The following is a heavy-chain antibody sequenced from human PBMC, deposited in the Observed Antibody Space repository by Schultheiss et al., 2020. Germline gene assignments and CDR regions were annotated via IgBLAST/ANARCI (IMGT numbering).Heavy chain of an antibody. V-gene: IGHV1-69*04. J-gene: IGHJ4*02. CDR1: GGTFSSYA. CDR3: ARVTLPPSGYPDY. Sequence: SVKVSCKASGGTFSSYAISWVRQAPGQGLEWMGRIIPILGIANYAQKFQGRVTITADESTSTAYMELSSLRSEDTAVYYCARVTLPPSGYPDYWGQGTLGTVAA. CDR2: IIPILGIA. D-gene: IGHD3-22*01.